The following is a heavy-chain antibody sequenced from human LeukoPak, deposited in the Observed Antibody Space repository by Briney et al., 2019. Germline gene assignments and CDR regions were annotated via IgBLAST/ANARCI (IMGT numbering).Heavy chain of an antibody. D-gene: IGHD2-21*02. V-gene: IGHV4-34*01. CDR3: ARGGVVVVTAIGY. Sequence: SETLSLTCAVYGGSFSGYYWSWIRQPPGKGLEWIGEINHSGSTNYNPSLKSRVTISVDTSKNQFSLKLSSVTAADTAVYYCARGGVVVVTAIGYWGQGTLVTASS. J-gene: IGHJ4*02. CDR1: GGSFSGYY. CDR2: INHSGST.